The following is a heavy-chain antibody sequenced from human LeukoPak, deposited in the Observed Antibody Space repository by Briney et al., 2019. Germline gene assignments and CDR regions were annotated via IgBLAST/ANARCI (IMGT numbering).Heavy chain of an antibody. D-gene: IGHD6-13*01. Sequence: PGGSLRLSCAASGFTISDHFMHWVRQGPGKGLMWVSRIDRDGSEINYADSVKARFTISRDNAKNTLYLQMNSLRDEDTAIYYCARHIRAAAFDPWGQGTLVTVSS. V-gene: IGHV3-74*01. CDR1: GFTISDHF. CDR2: IDRDGSEI. J-gene: IGHJ5*02. CDR3: ARHIRAAAFDP.